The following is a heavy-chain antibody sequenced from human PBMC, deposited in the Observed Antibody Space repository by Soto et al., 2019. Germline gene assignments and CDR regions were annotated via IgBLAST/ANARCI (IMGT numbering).Heavy chain of an antibody. D-gene: IGHD6-19*01. Sequence: QITLKESGPTLVKPTQTLTLTCTFSGFSLSTSGVGVGWIRQPPGKALEWLALIYWDDDKRYSPSLKSRLTITKDTSKNQVVLTMTNMDPVDTATYYCAHRLETRAVAPGPGYFDYWGQGTLVTVSS. CDR3: AHRLETRAVAPGPGYFDY. CDR2: IYWDDDK. V-gene: IGHV2-5*02. J-gene: IGHJ4*02. CDR1: GFSLSTSGVG.